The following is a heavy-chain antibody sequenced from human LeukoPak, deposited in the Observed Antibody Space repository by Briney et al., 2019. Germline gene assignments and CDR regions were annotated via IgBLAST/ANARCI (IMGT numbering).Heavy chain of an antibody. CDR3: ASDSSGWLDY. Sequence: ASVKVSCKASGGTFSSYAISWVRQSPGQGLEWMGGIIPIFGTANYAQKFQGRVTITADESTSTAYMELSSLRSEDTAVYYCASDSSGWLDYWGQGTLVTVSS. V-gene: IGHV1-69*13. J-gene: IGHJ4*02. D-gene: IGHD6-19*01. CDR1: GGTFSSYA. CDR2: IIPIFGTA.